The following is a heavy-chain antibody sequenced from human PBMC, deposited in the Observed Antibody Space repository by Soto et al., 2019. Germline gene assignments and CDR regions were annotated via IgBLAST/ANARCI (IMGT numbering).Heavy chain of an antibody. V-gene: IGHV3-11*01. CDR2: ISSGGFTI. CDR1: GFTFSDYY. Sequence: QVQLVESGGGLVKPGGSLRLSCTASGFTFSDYYMTWIRQAPGKGLEWLSYISSGGFTIYYADSVKGRFTVSGDNAKNAMYGQMNAVGVEDTAVYYCARDPGIYYGMDVWGQGTTVTVSS. J-gene: IGHJ6*02. CDR3: ARDPGIYYGMDV. D-gene: IGHD3-10*01.